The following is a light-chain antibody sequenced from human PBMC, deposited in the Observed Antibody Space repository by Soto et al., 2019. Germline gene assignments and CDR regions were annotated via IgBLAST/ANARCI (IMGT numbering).Light chain of an antibody. CDR2: WAS. J-gene: IGKJ1*01. CDR3: HQYYSTPQT. V-gene: IGKV4-1*01. Sequence: DIVMTQSPDSLAVSLGERATINCKSSQSVLYSSNNNNYLAWYQQKLGQPPKLLIYWASTRKSGVPERFSGSGSGTDFSLTISSLRAEDVAVYYCHQYYSTPQTFGQGTKVEIK. CDR1: QSVLYSSNNNNY.